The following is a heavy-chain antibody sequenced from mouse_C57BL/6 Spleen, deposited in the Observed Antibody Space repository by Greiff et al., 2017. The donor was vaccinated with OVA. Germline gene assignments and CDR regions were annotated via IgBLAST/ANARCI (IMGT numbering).Heavy chain of an antibody. Sequence: EVNVVESGEGLVKPGGSLKLSCAASGFTFSSYAMSWVRQTPEKRLEWVAYISSGGDYIYYADTVKGRFTISRDNARNTLYLQMSSLKSEDTAMYYCTRASYPYAMDYWGQGTSVTVSS. V-gene: IGHV5-9-1*02. D-gene: IGHD2-10*01. CDR2: ISSGGDYI. CDR3: TRASYPYAMDY. CDR1: GFTFSSYA. J-gene: IGHJ4*01.